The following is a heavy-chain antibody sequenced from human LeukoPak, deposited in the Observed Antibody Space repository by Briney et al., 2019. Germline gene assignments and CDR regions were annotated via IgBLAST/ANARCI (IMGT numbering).Heavy chain of an antibody. CDR2: IYYSGST. CDR1: GGSISSGDYY. CDR3: ARGYSNFPYYYMDV. J-gene: IGHJ6*03. D-gene: IGHD4-11*01. Sequence: SETLSLTCTVSGGSISSGDYYWSWIRQPPGKGREWIGYIYYSGSTYYNPSLKSRVTISVDTSKNQFSLKLSSVTAADTAVYYCARGYSNFPYYYMDVWGKGTTVTVSS. V-gene: IGHV4-30-4*08.